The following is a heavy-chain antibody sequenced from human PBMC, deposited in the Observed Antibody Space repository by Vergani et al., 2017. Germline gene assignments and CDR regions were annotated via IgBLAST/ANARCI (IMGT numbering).Heavy chain of an antibody. V-gene: IGHV3-33*01. D-gene: IGHD1-14*01. CDR1: GFTFNQYS. Sequence: QVQLVESGGGVVQPGRSLRLSCAASGFTFNQYSMHWVRQAPGKGLEWVAVTWYDGNNKQYADSVKGRFTISRDNSKSTMYLQMNSLRDEDTGVYYWERDLRLLYNRFDPWGQGTLVTVSS. J-gene: IGHJ5*02. CDR2: TWYDGNNK. CDR3: ERDLRLLYNRFDP.